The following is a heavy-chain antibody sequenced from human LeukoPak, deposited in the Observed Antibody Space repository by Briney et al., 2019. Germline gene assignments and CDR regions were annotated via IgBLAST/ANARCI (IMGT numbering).Heavy chain of an antibody. V-gene: IGHV1-69*05. CDR2: IIPIFGTA. CDR1: GGTFSSYA. Sequence: GASVKVSCKASGGTFSSYAISWVRQAPGQGLEWMGGIIPIFGTANYAQKFQGRVTITTDESTSTAYMELSSLRSEDTAVYYCARTHNSSSWPYFDYWGQGTLVTVSS. J-gene: IGHJ4*02. CDR3: ARTHNSSSWPYFDY. D-gene: IGHD6-13*01.